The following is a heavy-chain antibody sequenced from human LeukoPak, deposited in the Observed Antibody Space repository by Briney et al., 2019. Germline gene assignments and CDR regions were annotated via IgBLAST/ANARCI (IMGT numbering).Heavy chain of an antibody. CDR3: ARNGYSYGSLDYFDY. CDR2: ISYAGSSK. Sequence: PGGSLRLSCAASGFFFSTYDMHWVRQAPGKGLEWVAVISYAGSSKLYADSVKGRFTLSRDNSKNTLYLQMNSLSAEDTAVYYCARNGYSYGSLDYFDYWGQGTLVTVSS. J-gene: IGHJ4*02. CDR1: GFFFSTYD. D-gene: IGHD5-18*01. V-gene: IGHV3-30*03.